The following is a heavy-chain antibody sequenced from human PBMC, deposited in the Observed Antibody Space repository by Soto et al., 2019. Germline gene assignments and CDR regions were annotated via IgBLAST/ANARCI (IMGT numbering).Heavy chain of an antibody. D-gene: IGHD6-19*01. CDR3: TTDDYSSGWYAYY. Sequence: PGRSLMLSCAASGLTISNAWMSWVSKTPRKGLEWVGRIKSKTDGGTTDYAAPVKGRFTISRDASKNTLYLQMNSLKTEDTAVYYWTTDDYSSGWYAYYCGQGTLVTVSS. CDR1: GLTISNAW. CDR2: IKSKTDGGTT. J-gene: IGHJ4*02. V-gene: IGHV3-15*01.